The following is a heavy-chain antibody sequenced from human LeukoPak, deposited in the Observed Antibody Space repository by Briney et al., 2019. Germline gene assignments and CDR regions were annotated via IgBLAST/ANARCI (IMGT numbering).Heavy chain of an antibody. CDR2: IKQDGSEK. CDR1: GFTFSSYW. CDR3: VKERPRSWLLNDWYFDL. J-gene: IGHJ2*01. Sequence: GGFLRLSCAASGFTFSSYWMSWVRQAPGKGLEWVANIKQDGSEKYYVDSVKGRFAISRDNAKNTLSLQMTRLRSDDTAVYYCVKERPRSWLLNDWYFDLWGRGTLVSVSS. D-gene: IGHD3-22*01. V-gene: IGHV3-7*03.